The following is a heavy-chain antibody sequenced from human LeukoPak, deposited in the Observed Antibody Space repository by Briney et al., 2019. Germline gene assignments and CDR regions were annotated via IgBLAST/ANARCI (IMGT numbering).Heavy chain of an antibody. CDR2: ISYDGSNK. CDR1: GFTFSSYG. V-gene: IGHV3-30*18. CDR3: AKDSSRGGYSEYYDSSGYFDY. Sequence: GGSLRLSCAASGFTFSSYGMHWVRQAPGKGLEWVAVISYDGSNKYYADSVKGRFTISRDNFKNTLYLQMNSLRAEDTAVYYCAKDSSRGGYSEYYDSSGYFDYWGQGTLVTVSS. D-gene: IGHD3-22*01. J-gene: IGHJ4*02.